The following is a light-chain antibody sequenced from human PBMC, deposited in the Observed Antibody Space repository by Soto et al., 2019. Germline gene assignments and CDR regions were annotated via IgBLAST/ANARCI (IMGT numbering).Light chain of an antibody. CDR3: MQALQNPGT. V-gene: IGKV2-28*01. CDR2: LGS. Sequence: DIVMTQTPLSLSVTPGQPASISCKSSQGLLHSDGKTYLYWYLQKPGQPPQLLIYLGSNRASGVPDRFSGSGSGTDFTLKISRVEAEDVGIYYSMQALQNPGTFGQGTRLGIK. CDR1: QGLLHSDGKTY. J-gene: IGKJ5*01.